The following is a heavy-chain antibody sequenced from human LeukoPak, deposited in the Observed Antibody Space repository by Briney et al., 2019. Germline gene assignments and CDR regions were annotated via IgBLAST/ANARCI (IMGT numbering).Heavy chain of an antibody. Sequence: GSSLRLSCAASGFSFDDYAMHWVRQAPGKGLEGVSGVSWYSGSIGYADSVKGRCTISRDYAKTSLYLQMNSLRAEGTALYYCAKDFALTAAGWYYFDYWGQGTLVTVSS. J-gene: IGHJ4*02. CDR3: AKDFALTAAGWYYFDY. V-gene: IGHV3-9*01. CDR2: VSWYSGSI. D-gene: IGHD6-13*01. CDR1: GFSFDDYA.